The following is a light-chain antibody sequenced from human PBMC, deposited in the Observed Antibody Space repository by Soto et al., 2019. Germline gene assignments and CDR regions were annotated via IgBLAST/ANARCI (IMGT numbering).Light chain of an antibody. J-gene: IGLJ2*01. CDR2: LEGSGSY. Sequence: QSVLTQSSSASASLGSSVKLTCTLSSEHSTYIIAWHQQQPGKAPRYLMKLEGSGSYNKGSGIPDRFSGSSSGADRYLTISNLQFEDEADYYCETWDTNVVVFGGGTKVTVL. CDR1: SEHSTYI. CDR3: ETWDTNVVV. V-gene: IGLV4-60*02.